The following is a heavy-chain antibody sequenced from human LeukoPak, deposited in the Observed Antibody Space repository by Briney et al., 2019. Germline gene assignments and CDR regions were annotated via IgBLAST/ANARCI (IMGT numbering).Heavy chain of an antibody. CDR3: ARDPYYDFWSGYYNHYYYYMDV. Sequence: GGSLRLSCAASGFTFSSYEMNWVRQAPGKGLEWVSYISSSGSTIYYADSVKGRFTISRDNAKNSLYLQMNSLRAEDTAVYYCARDPYYDFWSGYYNHYYYYMDVWGKGTTVTVSS. CDR1: GFTFSSYE. CDR2: ISSSGSTI. D-gene: IGHD3-3*01. V-gene: IGHV3-48*03. J-gene: IGHJ6*03.